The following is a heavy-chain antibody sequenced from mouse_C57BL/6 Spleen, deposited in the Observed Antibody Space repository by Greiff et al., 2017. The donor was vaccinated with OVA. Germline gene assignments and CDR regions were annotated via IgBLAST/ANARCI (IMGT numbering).Heavy chain of an antibody. CDR3: ARGDYEAMDY. J-gene: IGHJ4*01. V-gene: IGHV1-55*01. D-gene: IGHD1-1*01. Sequence: QVHVKQSGAELVKPGASVKMSCKASGYTFTSYWITWVKQRPGQGLEWIGDIYPGSGSTNYNEKFKSKATLTVDTSSSTAYMQLSSLTSEDSAVYYCARGDYEAMDYWGQGTSVTVSS. CDR2: IYPGSGST. CDR1: GYTFTSYW.